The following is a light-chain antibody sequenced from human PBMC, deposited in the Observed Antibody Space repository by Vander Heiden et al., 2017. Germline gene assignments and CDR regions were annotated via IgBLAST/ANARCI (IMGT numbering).Light chain of an antibody. J-gene: IGKJ1*01. CDR3: QQYYSPLWT. CDR2: WAS. V-gene: IGKV4-1*01. Sequence: DFVMTQSPDSLAVSLGERATINCKSSQSVLYSPNNMNYLAWYQQKPGQPPKLLIHWASTRESGVPDRFSGSGSGTDFTLTISSLQAEDVVVYYCQQYYSPLWTFGQGTKVEIK. CDR1: QSVLYSPNNMNY.